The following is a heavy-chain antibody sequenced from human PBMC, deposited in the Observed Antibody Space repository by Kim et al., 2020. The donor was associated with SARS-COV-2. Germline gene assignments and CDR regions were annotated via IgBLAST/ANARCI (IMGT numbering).Heavy chain of an antibody. CDR1: GFTFSSYA. V-gene: IGHV3-64*01. CDR2: ISSNGGST. D-gene: IGHD2-21*02. J-gene: IGHJ4*02. Sequence: GGSLRLSCAASGFTFSSYAMHWVRQAPGKGLEYVSAISSNGGSTYYANSVKGRFTISRDNSKNTLYLQMGSLRAEDMAVYYCARDSCGGDCYYYFDYWGQGTLVTVSS. CDR3: ARDSCGGDCYYYFDY.